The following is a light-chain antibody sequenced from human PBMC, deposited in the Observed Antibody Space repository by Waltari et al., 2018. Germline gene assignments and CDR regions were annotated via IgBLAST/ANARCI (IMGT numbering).Light chain of an antibody. CDR2: VKN. J-gene: IGLJ2*01. Sequence: SSELTQDPAVSVALGQTVTNTCQGASLTNSYAGWYQQKSGQAPILVLFVKNKRPSGIPDRFSGYNSESTTSLTITGAQAEDEAEYYCSSRDSSASHVLFAGGTKLTVL. V-gene: IGLV3-19*01. CDR1: SLTNSY. CDR3: SSRDSSASHVL.